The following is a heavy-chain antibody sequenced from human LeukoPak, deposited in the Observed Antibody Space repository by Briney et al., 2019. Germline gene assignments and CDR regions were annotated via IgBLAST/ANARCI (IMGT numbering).Heavy chain of an antibody. D-gene: IGHD5-12*01. CDR1: GFIFSDAW. CDR2: IKRKTAGGTI. Sequence: GGSLRLSCAASGFIFSDAWLSWVRQAPGKGLEWVGRIKRKTAGGTIDYAAPVKGRITISRDDSKNTLYLQMNSLKTEDTAIYYCATEYSVFAFDIWGQGTVVTVSS. J-gene: IGHJ3*02. CDR3: ATEYSVFAFDI. V-gene: IGHV3-15*01.